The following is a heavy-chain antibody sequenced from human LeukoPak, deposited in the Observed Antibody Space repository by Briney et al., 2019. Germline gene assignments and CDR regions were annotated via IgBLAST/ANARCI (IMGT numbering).Heavy chain of an antibody. CDR2: IFYTGFT. CDR3: ARVTGYMIEDYFDY. J-gene: IGHJ4*02. D-gene: IGHD3-22*01. CDR1: DGSISDSY. V-gene: IGHV4-59*01. Sequence: SETLSLTCSVSDGSISDSYWSWIRQSPGKGLEWIGYIFYTGFTHYNPSLESRVTISVDTSKKQFSLRLKSVTAADTAVYYCARVTGYMIEDYFDYWGQGTLVTVSS.